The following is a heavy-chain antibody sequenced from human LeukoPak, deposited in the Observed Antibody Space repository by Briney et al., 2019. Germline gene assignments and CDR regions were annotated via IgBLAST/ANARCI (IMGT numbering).Heavy chain of an antibody. V-gene: IGHV1-24*01. J-gene: IGHJ4*02. CDR1: GYTLTELS. CDR3: ASGETITIFGVVIDHFDY. D-gene: IGHD3-3*01. CDR2: FDPEDGGT. Sequence: ASVKVSCKVSGYTLTELSMHWARQAPGKGLEWMGGFDPEDGGTIYAQQFQGRVTITADESTSTAYMELSSLRSEDTAVYYCASGETITIFGVVIDHFDYWGQGTLVTVSS.